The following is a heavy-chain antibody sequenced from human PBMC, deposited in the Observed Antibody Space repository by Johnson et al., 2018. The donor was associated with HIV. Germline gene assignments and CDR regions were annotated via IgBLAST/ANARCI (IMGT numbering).Heavy chain of an antibody. CDR1: GFTLSDHY. V-gene: IGHV3-72*01. J-gene: IGHJ3*02. CDR2: TKNKANSYTT. D-gene: IGHD1-26*01. CDR3: AKDAAYSGSYGLGMMYAFDI. Sequence: VQLVESGGGLVKPGGSLRLSCAASGFTLSDHYMDWVRQAAGKGLEWVGRTKNKANSYTTEYAASVKGRFTISRDDSKNSLYLQMNSLKTEDTAVYYCAKDAAYSGSYGLGMMYAFDIWGQGTVATVSS.